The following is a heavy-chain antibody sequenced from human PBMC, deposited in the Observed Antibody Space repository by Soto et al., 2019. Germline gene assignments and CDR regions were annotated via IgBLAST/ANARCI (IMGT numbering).Heavy chain of an antibody. Sequence: QLQLHQSGPGLLKPSETLSLTCTVSGVSIGSSDYFWGWIRQPPGKGLECIASIQSGGRTFYTPSLKRSLTISVDTSRTPFSLKLTSVTAADTAVYYCARLPRTSVGGTGADYWGQGTLVTVSS. D-gene: IGHD6-19*01. CDR1: GVSIGSSDYF. J-gene: IGHJ4*02. CDR2: IQSGGRT. CDR3: ARLPRTSVGGTGADY. V-gene: IGHV4-39*01.